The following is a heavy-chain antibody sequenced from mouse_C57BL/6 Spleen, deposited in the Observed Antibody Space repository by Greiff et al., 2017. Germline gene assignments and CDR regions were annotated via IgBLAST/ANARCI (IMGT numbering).Heavy chain of an antibody. CDR1: GYTFTDYN. D-gene: IGHD2-2*01. Sequence: VQLKESGPELVKPGASVKMSCKASGYTFTDYNMHWVKQSHGKSLEWIGYINPNNGGTSYNQKFKGKATLTVNKSSSTAYLELRSLTSEDAAVYYCARESLYGYGGGYFDVWGTGTTVTVSS. J-gene: IGHJ1*03. V-gene: IGHV1-22*01. CDR3: ARESLYGYGGGYFDV. CDR2: INPNNGGT.